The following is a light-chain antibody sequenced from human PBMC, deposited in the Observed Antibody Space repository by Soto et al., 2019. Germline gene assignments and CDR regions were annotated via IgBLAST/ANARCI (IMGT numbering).Light chain of an antibody. CDR1: SSDVGGYNY. Sequence: QSALTQPASVSGSPGQSITISCTGTSSDVGGYNYVSWYQQHPGKAPKLLIFEVNNRPSGVSNRFSGSKSGNTASLTLSGLQAEDEADYYCTSYAGSSNVFGTGTKLTVL. CDR2: EVN. J-gene: IGLJ1*01. CDR3: TSYAGSSNV. V-gene: IGLV2-14*01.